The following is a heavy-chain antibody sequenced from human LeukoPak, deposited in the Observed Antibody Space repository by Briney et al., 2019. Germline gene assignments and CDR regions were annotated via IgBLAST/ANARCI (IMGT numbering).Heavy chain of an antibody. CDR3: ARLYYYDSSGYYPIPAAFDI. J-gene: IGHJ3*02. Sequence: GGSLRLSCAASGFTFSNYWMSWVRQAPGKGLEWVANIKQDGSEKYFVGSVKGRFTISRDNAKNSLYLQMNSLRAEDTAVYYCARLYYYDSSGYYPIPAAFDIWGRGTMVTVSS. V-gene: IGHV3-7*01. D-gene: IGHD3-22*01. CDR2: IKQDGSEK. CDR1: GFTFSNYW.